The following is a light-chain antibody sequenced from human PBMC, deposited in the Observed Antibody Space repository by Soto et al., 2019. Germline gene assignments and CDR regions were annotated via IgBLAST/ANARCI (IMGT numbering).Light chain of an antibody. CDR2: WAS. CDR1: QRVLYSSNNKNY. V-gene: IGKV4-1*01. CDR3: QQYYSTPLT. J-gene: IGKJ4*01. Sequence: DIVMTQSPDSPAVSLGERATINCKSSQRVLYSSNNKNYLAWYQQKPGQPPKLLIYWASTRESGVPDRFSGSGSGTDFTLTISSLQAEDVAVYYCQQYYSTPLTFGGGTKVEIK.